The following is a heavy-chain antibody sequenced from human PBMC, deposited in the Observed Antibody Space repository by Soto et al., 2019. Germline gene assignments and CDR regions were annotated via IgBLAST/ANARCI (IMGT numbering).Heavy chain of an antibody. J-gene: IGHJ4*02. V-gene: IGHV1-46*01. Sequence: ASVKVSCKASGYTFTSYYMHWVRQAPGQGLEWMGIINPSGGSTSYAQKFQGRVTMTRDTSTSTVYMELSSLRSEDTAVYYCARVGSPAYCGGDCWGYYFDYWGQGTLVTAPQ. D-gene: IGHD2-21*02. CDR2: INPSGGST. CDR1: GYTFTSYY. CDR3: ARVGSPAYCGGDCWGYYFDY.